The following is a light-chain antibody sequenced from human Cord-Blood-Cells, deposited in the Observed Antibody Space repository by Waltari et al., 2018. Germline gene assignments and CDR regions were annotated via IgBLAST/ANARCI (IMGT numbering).Light chain of an antibody. Sequence: QSALTQPASVSGSPGQSISIPCTGTSSDVGGYNYFSWYQQHPANAPKLMVYDVSKRPSGVSNRFSGSKSGNTASLTISGLQAEDEADYYCSSYTSSSTLVFGGGTKLTVL. CDR1: SSDVGGYNY. J-gene: IGLJ2*01. CDR2: DVS. V-gene: IGLV2-14*01. CDR3: SSYTSSSTLV.